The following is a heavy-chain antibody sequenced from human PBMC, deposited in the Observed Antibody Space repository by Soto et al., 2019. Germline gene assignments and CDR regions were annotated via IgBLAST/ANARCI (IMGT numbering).Heavy chain of an antibody. Sequence: GGSLRLSCAASGFTFSSYAMHWVRQAPSKGLEWVAVISYDGSNKYYADSVKGRFTISRDNSKNTLYLQMNSLRAEDTAVYYCARDYSKYYDSSGYYRSPDYWGQGTLVTVSS. V-gene: IGHV3-30-3*01. J-gene: IGHJ4*02. CDR3: ARDYSKYYDSSGYYRSPDY. D-gene: IGHD3-22*01. CDR1: GFTFSSYA. CDR2: ISYDGSNK.